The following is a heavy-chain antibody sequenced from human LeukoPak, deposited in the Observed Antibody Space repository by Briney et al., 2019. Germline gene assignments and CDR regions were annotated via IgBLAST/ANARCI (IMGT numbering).Heavy chain of an antibody. CDR3: ARLHYGGNPQGY. CDR1: GFTVSSNY. D-gene: IGHD4-23*01. V-gene: IGHV3-66*01. J-gene: IGHJ4*02. CDR2: IYSGGST. Sequence: GGSLRLSCAASGFTVSSNYMSWVRQAPGKGLEWVSVIYSGGSTYYADSVKGRFTISRDNSKNTLYLQMNSLRAEDTAVYYCARLHYGGNPQGYWGQGTLVTVSS.